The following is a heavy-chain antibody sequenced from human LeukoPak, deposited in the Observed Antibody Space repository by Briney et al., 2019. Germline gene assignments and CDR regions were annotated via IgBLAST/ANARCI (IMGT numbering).Heavy chain of an antibody. Sequence: SETLSLTCTVSGGSISSYYWSWIRQPAGKGLEWIGRIYTSGSTNYNPSLKSRVTMSVDTSKNQFSLKLSSVTAADTAVYYCARWSRGYDILTGYYTSEYYFHYWGQGTLVTVSS. J-gene: IGHJ4*02. V-gene: IGHV4-4*07. D-gene: IGHD3-9*01. CDR2: IYTSGST. CDR3: ARWSRGYDILTGYYTSEYYFHY. CDR1: GGSISSYY.